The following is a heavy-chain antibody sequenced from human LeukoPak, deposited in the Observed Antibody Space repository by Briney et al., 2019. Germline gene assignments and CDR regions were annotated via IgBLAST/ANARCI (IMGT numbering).Heavy chain of an antibody. V-gene: IGHV1-18*01. J-gene: IGHJ5*02. D-gene: IGHD3-22*01. Sequence: GASVKVSCKASGYTFTSYGISWVRQAPGQGLEWMGWISAYNGNKSYAQKLQGRVTMTTDTSTSTAYMELRSLRSDDTAVYYCARDNRVGGYYYDSSGYSWGQGTLVTVSS. CDR2: ISAYNGNK. CDR3: ARDNRVGGYYYDSSGYS. CDR1: GYTFTSYG.